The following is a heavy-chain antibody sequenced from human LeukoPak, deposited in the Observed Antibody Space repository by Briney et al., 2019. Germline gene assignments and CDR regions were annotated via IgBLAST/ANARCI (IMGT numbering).Heavy chain of an antibody. CDR1: GGSISSGGYS. V-gene: IGHV4-61*08. CDR2: IYYSGST. D-gene: IGHD6-19*01. J-gene: IGHJ4*02. Sequence: SETLSLTCAVSGGSISSGGYSWSWIRQPPGKGLEWIGYIYYSGSTNYNPSLKSRVTISVDTSKNQFSLKLSSVTAADTAVYYCARAVAGNPLDYWGQGTLVTVSS. CDR3: ARAVAGNPLDY.